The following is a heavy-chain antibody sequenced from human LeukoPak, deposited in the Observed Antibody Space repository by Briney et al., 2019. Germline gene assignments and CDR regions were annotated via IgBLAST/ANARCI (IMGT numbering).Heavy chain of an antibody. J-gene: IGHJ4*02. CDR2: IIPIFGTA. D-gene: IGHD6-19*01. Sequence: SVKVSCKASGGTFSSYAISWVRQAPGQGLEWMGGIIPIFGTANYAQKFQGRVTITADESTSTAYMELSSLRSEDTAVYYCARDRHGIAVSGSFEYWGQGTLVTVSS. CDR1: GGTFSSYA. CDR3: ARDRHGIAVSGSFEY. V-gene: IGHV1-69*13.